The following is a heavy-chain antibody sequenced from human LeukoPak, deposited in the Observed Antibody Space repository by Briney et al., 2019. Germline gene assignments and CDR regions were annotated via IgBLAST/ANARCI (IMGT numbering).Heavy chain of an antibody. CDR1: GGSISSSSYY. CDR3: ASNTSPSGSCYDNRGYFDY. D-gene: IGHD2-15*01. V-gene: IGHV4-39*07. Sequence: SETLSLTCTVSGGSISSSSYYCGWIRQPPGKGLEGMVSKYYSGSTYYNPSLKSRVTITVVPTKNKLSLTLSSVTTADSAVEYWASNTSPSGSCYDNRGYFDYWGQGTLVTVSS. CDR2: KYYSGST. J-gene: IGHJ4*02.